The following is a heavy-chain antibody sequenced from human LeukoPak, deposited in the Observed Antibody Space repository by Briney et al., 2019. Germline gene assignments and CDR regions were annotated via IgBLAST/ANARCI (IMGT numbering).Heavy chain of an antibody. CDR2: IYYSGST. V-gene: IGHV4-39*01. J-gene: IGHJ4*02. Sequence: SETLSLTXTVSGGSISSSSYYWGWIRQPPGKGLEWIGSIYYSGSTYYNPSLKSRVTISVDTSKNQFSLKLSSVTAADTAVYYCASVYSSSFDYWGQGTLVTVSS. CDR3: ASVYSSSFDY. CDR1: GGSISSSSYY. D-gene: IGHD6-6*01.